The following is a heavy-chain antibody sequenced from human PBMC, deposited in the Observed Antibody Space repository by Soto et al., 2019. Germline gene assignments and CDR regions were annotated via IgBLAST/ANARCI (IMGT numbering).Heavy chain of an antibody. Sequence: PGGSLRLSCAASGFTFSSYSMNWVRQAPGKGLEWVSSISSSSSYIYYADSVKGRFTISRDNAKNSLYLQMNSLRAEDTAAYYCARGIAVAGTGAFDIWGQGTMVTVSS. D-gene: IGHD6-19*01. CDR2: ISSSSSYI. J-gene: IGHJ3*02. CDR1: GFTFSSYS. V-gene: IGHV3-21*01. CDR3: ARGIAVAGTGAFDI.